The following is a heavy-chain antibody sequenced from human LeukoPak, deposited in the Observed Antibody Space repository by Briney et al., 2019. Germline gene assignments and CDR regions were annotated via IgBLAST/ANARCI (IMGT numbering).Heavy chain of an antibody. CDR2: IYYSGST. CDR3: AREGPYSSSWYGPPTHFDC. Sequence: SETLSLTCTVSGGSISSYYWSWIRQPPGKGLEWIGYIYYSGSTNYNPSPKSRVTISVDTSKNQFSLKLSSVTAADTAVYYCAREGPYSSSWYGPPTHFDCWGQGTLVTVSS. CDR1: GGSISSYY. V-gene: IGHV4-59*01. D-gene: IGHD6-13*01. J-gene: IGHJ4*02.